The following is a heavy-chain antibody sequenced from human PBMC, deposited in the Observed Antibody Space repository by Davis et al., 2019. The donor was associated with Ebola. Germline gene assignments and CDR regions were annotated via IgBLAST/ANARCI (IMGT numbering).Heavy chain of an antibody. D-gene: IGHD3-22*01. J-gene: IGHJ3*02. CDR1: GFTFDDYA. Sequence: PGGSLRLSCAASGFTFDDYAMHWVRQAPGKGLEWVSGISWNSGSIGYADSVKGRFTISRDNAKNSLYLQMNSLRAEDTALYYCAKARVGYYDSSGYYGGAFDIWGQGTMVTVSS. CDR3: AKARVGYYDSSGYYGGAFDI. V-gene: IGHV3-9*01. CDR2: ISWNSGSI.